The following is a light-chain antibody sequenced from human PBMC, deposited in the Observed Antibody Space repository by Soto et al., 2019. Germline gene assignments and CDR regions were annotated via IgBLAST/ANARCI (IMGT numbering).Light chain of an antibody. CDR2: WGS. CDR1: QSLLQSHGNNY. J-gene: IGKJ5*01. CDR3: MQGQQTPLT. Sequence: DIVMTQSPLSLPVTPGEPASISCRSSQSLLQSHGNNYLDWYVQKPGQSPQLLIYWGSNRASGVPDRLRGSGSGTDFTLKISRVEAEDVGVYYCMQGQQTPLTFGQGTELEIK. V-gene: IGKV2-28*01.